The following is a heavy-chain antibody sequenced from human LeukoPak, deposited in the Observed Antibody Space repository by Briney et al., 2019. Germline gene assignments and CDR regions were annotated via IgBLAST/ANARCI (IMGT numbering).Heavy chain of an antibody. J-gene: IGHJ4*02. CDR2: IYYSGST. CDR1: GGPISSYY. CDR3: ARDSGYSSGHFDY. D-gene: IGHD6-19*01. Sequence: SETLSLTCTVSGGPISSYYWSWIRQPPGKGLEWIGYIYYSGSTNYNPSLKSRVTISVDTSKNQFSLKLSSVTAADTAVYYCARDSGYSSGHFDYWGQGTLVTVSS. V-gene: IGHV4-59*01.